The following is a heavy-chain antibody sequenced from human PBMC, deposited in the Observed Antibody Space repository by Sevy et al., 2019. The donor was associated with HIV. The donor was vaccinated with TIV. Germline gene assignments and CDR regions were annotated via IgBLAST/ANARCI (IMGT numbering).Heavy chain of an antibody. CDR2: ISYDGSNK. Sequence: GGSLRLSCAASRFTFSTYAMHWVRQAPGKGLEWVAVISYDGSNKYYADSVKGRFTISRDNSKNTVYLHMNSLRSEDTAVYYCAKESVSWYLDFWGQGTLVTVSS. D-gene: IGHD6-13*01. CDR1: RFTFSTYA. J-gene: IGHJ4*02. CDR3: AKESVSWYLDF. V-gene: IGHV3-30-3*01.